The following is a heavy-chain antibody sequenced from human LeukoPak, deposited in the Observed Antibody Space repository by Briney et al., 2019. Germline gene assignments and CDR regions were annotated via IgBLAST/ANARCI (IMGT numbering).Heavy chain of an antibody. Sequence: GGSLRLSCTASGLTFDDSTLNWVRQAPGKGLEWVCFIRSRTCGGTTDYAASVKGRFNISRDDSKSIAYLQMNSLNTEDTAVYYCVRSSGGGDYASVFNIWGQGTMVTVSS. CDR2: IRSRTCGGTT. CDR3: VRSSGGGDYASVFNI. CDR1: GLTFDDST. J-gene: IGHJ3*02. D-gene: IGHD4-17*01. V-gene: IGHV3-49*04.